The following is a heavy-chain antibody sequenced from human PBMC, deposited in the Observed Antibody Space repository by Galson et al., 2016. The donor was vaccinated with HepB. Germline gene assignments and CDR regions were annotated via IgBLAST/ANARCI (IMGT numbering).Heavy chain of an antibody. D-gene: IGHD6-13*01. CDR2: INPTGGNT. CDR1: GYTFTSYS. V-gene: IGHV1-46*01. CDR3: AREGIASTGDAFDI. J-gene: IGHJ3*02. Sequence: SVKVSCKASGYTFTSYSVHWVRQAPGQGLEWMGFINPTGGNTRYAQQFQGRVTMTRDTSTNTVYMDLNGLRSDDTALYYCAREGIASTGDAFDIWGQGTKVTVSS.